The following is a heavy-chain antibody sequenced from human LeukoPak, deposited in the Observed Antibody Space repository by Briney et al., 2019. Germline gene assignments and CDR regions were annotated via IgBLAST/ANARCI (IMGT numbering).Heavy chain of an antibody. CDR1: GYTFTSYY. D-gene: IGHD2-15*01. Sequence: ASVKVSCKASGYTFTSYYMHWVRQAPGQGLEWMGIINPSGGSTSYAQKFQGRVTMTRDTSKSTVYMELSSLRSEDTAVYYCARAAEMVVAARAWFDPWGQGTLVTVSS. CDR2: INPSGGST. J-gene: IGHJ5*02. V-gene: IGHV1-46*01. CDR3: ARAAEMVVAARAWFDP.